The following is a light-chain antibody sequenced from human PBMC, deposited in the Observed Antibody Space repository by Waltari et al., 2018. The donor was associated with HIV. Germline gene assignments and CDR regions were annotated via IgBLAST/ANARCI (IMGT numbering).Light chain of an antibody. CDR3: QSTDHDGTWV. V-gene: IGLV3-25*03. J-gene: IGLJ3*02. CDR2: KDI. Sequence: SYELTQTPSVSVSPGQTARISCSIGALPKKYSSWYGQKPGQAPVLIIYKDIERPSGIPERISGSRSRTGVTLTISDVQAEDEGDYYCQSTDHDGTWVFGGGTKLTVL. CDR1: ALPKKY.